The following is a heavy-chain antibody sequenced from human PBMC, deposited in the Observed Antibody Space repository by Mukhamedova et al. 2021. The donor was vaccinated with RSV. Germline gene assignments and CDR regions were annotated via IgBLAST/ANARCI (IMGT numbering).Heavy chain of an antibody. J-gene: IGHJ3*02. Sequence: TAYAASVKGRFTISRDDSKNTAYLQMNSLKTEDTAVYYCTRGPALTYYDFWSGYSNGDHAFDIWGQGTMVTVSS. CDR2: T. V-gene: IGHV3-73*01. D-gene: IGHD3-3*01. CDR3: TRGPALTYYDFWSGYSNGDHAFDI.